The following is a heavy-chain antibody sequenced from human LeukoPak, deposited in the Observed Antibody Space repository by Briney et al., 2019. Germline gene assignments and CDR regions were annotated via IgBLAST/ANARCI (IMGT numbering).Heavy chain of an antibody. Sequence: PSETLSLTCTVSGGSTSSGSYYWNWIRQPAGKGLEWIGRIYTSGNTNYNPSLKSRVTISVDTSKNQFSLKLSSVTAADTAMYYWARGWTLKTPLGRVAGTSSRRGRYFDYWGQGTLVTVYS. CDR3: ARGWTLKTPLGRVAGTSSRRGRYFDY. CDR2: IYTSGNT. J-gene: IGHJ4*01. V-gene: IGHV4-61*02. CDR1: GGSTSSGSYY. D-gene: IGHD6-19*01.